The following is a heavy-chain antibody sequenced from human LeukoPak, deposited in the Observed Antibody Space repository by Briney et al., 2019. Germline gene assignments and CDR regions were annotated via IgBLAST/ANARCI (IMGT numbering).Heavy chain of an antibody. CDR2: INHSGRT. D-gene: IGHD4-17*01. Sequence: SETLSLTCAVYGGSFSGYYWSWIRQPPGKGLEWIGEINHSGRTNYNPSLKSRVTISVDASKNQFSLKLSSVTAADTAVYYCARRRLRSGYFDLWGRGTLVTVSS. CDR1: GGSFSGYY. V-gene: IGHV4-34*01. J-gene: IGHJ2*01. CDR3: ARRRLRSGYFDL.